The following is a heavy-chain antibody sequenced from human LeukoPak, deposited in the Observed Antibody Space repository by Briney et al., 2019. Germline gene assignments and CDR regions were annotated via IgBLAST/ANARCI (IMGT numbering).Heavy chain of an antibody. D-gene: IGHD4-17*01. Sequence: SVKVSCKASGGTFSSYAISWVRQAPGQGLEWMGRIIPIFGIANYAQKFQGRVTITADKSTSTAYMELSSLRSEDTAVYYCTREGEYGDYVFDYWGQGTLVTVSS. J-gene: IGHJ4*02. V-gene: IGHV1-69*04. CDR2: IIPIFGIA. CDR1: GGTFSSYA. CDR3: TREGEYGDYVFDY.